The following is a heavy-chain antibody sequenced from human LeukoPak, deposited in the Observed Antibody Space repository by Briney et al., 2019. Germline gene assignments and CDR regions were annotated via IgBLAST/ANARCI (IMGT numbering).Heavy chain of an antibody. CDR2: INHSGST. J-gene: IGHJ4*02. CDR3: ARGRAVRNKPLDY. D-gene: IGHD1-14*01. V-gene: IGHV4-34*01. Sequence: SETLSLTCTVSGGSISGYYWSWIRQPPGKGLEWIGEINHSGSTNYNPSLKSRVTISVDTSKNQFSLKLSSVTAADTAVYYCARGRAVRNKPLDYWGQGTLVTVSS. CDR1: GGSISGYY.